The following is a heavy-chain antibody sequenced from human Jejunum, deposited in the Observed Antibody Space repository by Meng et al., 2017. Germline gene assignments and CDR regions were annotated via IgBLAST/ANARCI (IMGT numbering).Heavy chain of an antibody. D-gene: IGHD2-15*01. Sequence: EGELGESGGGLVQPGGSLRLSCVVSGFTFSSYAMSWVRQAPGKGLEWVSSIRGSGGEIYYADSVKGRFTISRDNSKYTLYLQMNSLGAEDTAVYYCAKRWSDTPSWSAFDYWGQGTLVTVSS. CDR1: GFTFSSYA. CDR3: AKRWSDTPSWSAFDY. CDR2: IRGSGGEI. J-gene: IGHJ4*02. V-gene: IGHV3-23*04.